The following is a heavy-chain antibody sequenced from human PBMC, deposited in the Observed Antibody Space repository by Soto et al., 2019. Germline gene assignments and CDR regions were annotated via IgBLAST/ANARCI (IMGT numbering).Heavy chain of an antibody. D-gene: IGHD3-16*02. CDR3: ARDNYIWGSYRLDY. CDR2: VSGDGSST. J-gene: IGHJ4*02. CDR1: GVIFSIYA. V-gene: IGHV3-74*01. Sequence: PAGSLRLSCSVSGVIFSIYAVQWVRQAPGKRLEWVSRVSGDGSSTNYADSVKGRFTISRDNAKNTLYLQMNSLRVEDTAVYYCARDNYIWGSYRLDYWGQGTLVTVSS.